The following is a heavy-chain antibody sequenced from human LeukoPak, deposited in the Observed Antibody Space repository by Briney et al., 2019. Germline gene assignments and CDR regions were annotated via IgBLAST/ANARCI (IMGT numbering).Heavy chain of an antibody. CDR3: ARDRPPRGWELPQDL. Sequence: ASVKVSCKASGYTFTSYYMHWVRQAPGQGLEWMGIINPSGGSTSYAQKFQGRVTMTRDTSTSTVYMELSSLRSEDTAVYYCARDRPPRGWELPQDLWGQGTLVTVSS. D-gene: IGHD1-26*01. CDR1: GYTFTSYY. J-gene: IGHJ5*02. V-gene: IGHV1-46*01. CDR2: INPSGGST.